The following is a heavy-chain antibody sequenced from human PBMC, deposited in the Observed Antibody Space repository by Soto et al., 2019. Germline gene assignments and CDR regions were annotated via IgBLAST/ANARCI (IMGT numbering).Heavy chain of an antibody. Sequence: QAQLVQSGAEVKKPGASVKVSCKASGYTFTSYGISWVRQAPGQGLEWMGWISAYNGNTNYAQKLQGRVTMPTETSTSTADMELRSLRSDDTAVYYCARDRDLELGDYWGQGDLVTVAS. CDR2: ISAYNGNT. J-gene: IGHJ4*02. CDR3: ARDRDLELGDY. V-gene: IGHV1-18*01. CDR1: GYTFTSYG. D-gene: IGHD1-26*01.